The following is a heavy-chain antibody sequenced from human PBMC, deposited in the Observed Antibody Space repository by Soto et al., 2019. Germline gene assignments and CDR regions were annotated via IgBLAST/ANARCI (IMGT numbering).Heavy chain of an antibody. CDR3: ARLGASSGYLRPLDY. D-gene: IGHD3-22*01. CDR2: IYPGDSDT. V-gene: IGHV5-51*01. J-gene: IGHJ4*02. Sequence: GESLKISCKGSGYSFTSYWIGWVRQMPGKGLEWMGIIYPGDSDTRYSPSFQGQVTISADKSISTAYLQWSSLKASDTAMYYCARLGASSGYLRPLDYWGQGTLVTVSS. CDR1: GYSFTSYW.